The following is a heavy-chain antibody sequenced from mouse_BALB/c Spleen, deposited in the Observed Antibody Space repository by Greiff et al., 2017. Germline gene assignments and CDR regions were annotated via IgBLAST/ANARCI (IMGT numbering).Heavy chain of an antibody. CDR2: ISNGGGST. V-gene: IGHV5-12-2*01. Sequence: EVMLVESGGGLVQPGGSLKLSCAASGFTFSSYTMSWVRQTPEKRLEWVAYISNGGGSTYYPDTVKGRFTISRDNAKNTLYLQMSSLKSEDTAMYYCARHDRPYWYFEGWGAGTTVTVSS. J-gene: IGHJ1*01. CDR3: ARHDRPYWYFEG. CDR1: GFTFSSYT. D-gene: IGHD2-14*01.